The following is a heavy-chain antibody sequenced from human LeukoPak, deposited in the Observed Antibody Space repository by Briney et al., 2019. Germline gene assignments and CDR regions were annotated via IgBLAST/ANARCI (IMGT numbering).Heavy chain of an antibody. Sequence: ASVKVSCKASGYIFSNYGITWVRQAPGHGLEWMGWISVHSGNTNYAQKFQDRATMTTDTSTSTAYMELRSLRFDDTAVYYCARDFAWGSGGAPIDDNWLDPWGQGILVTVSS. J-gene: IGHJ5*02. CDR3: ARDFAWGSGGAPIDDNWLDP. V-gene: IGHV1-18*01. CDR2: ISVHSGNT. D-gene: IGHD7-27*01. CDR1: GYIFSNYG.